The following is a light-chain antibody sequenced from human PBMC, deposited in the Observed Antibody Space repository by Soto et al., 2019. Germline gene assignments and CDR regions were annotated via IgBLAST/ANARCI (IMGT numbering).Light chain of an antibody. CDR3: YSFTSSNTYV. V-gene: IGLV2-18*02. CDR2: EVS. J-gene: IGLJ1*01. Sequence: LTQPPSGSGCPGKSFTISCTGTNSDVGSYNRVSGYQQPPGTAPKVIIYEVSNRPSGVPDRFSGSKSGNTASLTISGLQPEDEADYYCYSFTSSNTYVFGTGTKVTVL. CDR1: NSDVGSYNR.